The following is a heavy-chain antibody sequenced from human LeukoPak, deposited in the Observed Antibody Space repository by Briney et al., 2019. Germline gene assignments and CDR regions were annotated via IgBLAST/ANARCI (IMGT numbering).Heavy chain of an antibody. D-gene: IGHD3-10*01. CDR3: ATDLGRPVGESS. V-gene: IGHV1-24*01. CDR1: GGTFSSYA. J-gene: IGHJ5*02. Sequence: ASVKVSCKASGGTFSSYAISWVRQAPGQGLEWMGGFDPEDGETIYAQKFQGRVTMTEDTSTDTAYMELSSLRSEDTAVYYCATDLGRPVGESSWGQGTLVTVSS. CDR2: FDPEDGET.